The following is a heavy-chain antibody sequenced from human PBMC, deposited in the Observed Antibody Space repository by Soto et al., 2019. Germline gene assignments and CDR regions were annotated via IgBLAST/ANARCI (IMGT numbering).Heavy chain of an antibody. CDR3: ARGPTDVFWSGWFDP. Sequence: SETLSLTCAVYVGSFSGDYWSWIRQPPGKGLEWIGEINHSGSTNYNPSLKSRVTISVDTSKNQFSLKLSSVTAADTAVYYCARGPTDVFWSGWFDPWGQRPLVTVS. CDR2: INHSGST. D-gene: IGHD3-3*01. V-gene: IGHV4-34*01. CDR1: VGSFSGDY. J-gene: IGHJ5*02.